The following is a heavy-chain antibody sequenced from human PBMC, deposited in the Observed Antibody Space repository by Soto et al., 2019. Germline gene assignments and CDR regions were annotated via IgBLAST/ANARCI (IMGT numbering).Heavy chain of an antibody. CDR1: GGTFSSYA. J-gene: IGHJ6*02. CDR2: IIPIFGTA. V-gene: IGHV1-69*06. D-gene: IGHD5-18*01. CDR3: ARDQVDTAIPYGMDV. Sequence: ASVKVSCKASGGTFSSYAISWVRQAPGQGLEWMGGIIPIFGTANYAQKFQGRVTITADKSTSTAYMELSSLRSEDTAVYYCARDQVDTAIPYGMDVWGQGTTVTSP.